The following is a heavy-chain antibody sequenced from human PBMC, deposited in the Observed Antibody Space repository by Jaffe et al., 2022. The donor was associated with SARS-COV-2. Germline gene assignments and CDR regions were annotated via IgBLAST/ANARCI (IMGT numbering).Heavy chain of an antibody. Sequence: QVQLQESGPGLVKPSETLSLTCTVSGYSISSGYYWGWIRQPPGKGLEWIGSIYHSGSTYYNPSLKSRVTISVDTSKNQFSLKLSSVTAADTAVYYCARESSGRREDDAFDIWGQGTMVTVSS. V-gene: IGHV4-38-2*02. CDR1: GYSISSGYY. J-gene: IGHJ3*02. CDR2: IYHSGST. CDR3: ARESSGRREDDAFDI. D-gene: IGHD1-26*01.